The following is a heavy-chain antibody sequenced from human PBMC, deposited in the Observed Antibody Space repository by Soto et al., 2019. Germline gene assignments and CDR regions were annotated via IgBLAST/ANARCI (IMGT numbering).Heavy chain of an antibody. CDR3: ARRADRAPTVVGF. Sequence: QLQLQESGPGLVKPSETLSLTCTVSGGSISSSSYYWGWIRQPPGKGLEWIGSIYYSGSTYYNPSLASRVTISVHTSKHQFSLTLSAVPAADPAVDYGARRADRAPTVVGFWGQGTLVTVSS. D-gene: IGHD4-17*01. CDR1: GGSISSSSYY. CDR2: IYYSGST. V-gene: IGHV4-39*01. J-gene: IGHJ4*02.